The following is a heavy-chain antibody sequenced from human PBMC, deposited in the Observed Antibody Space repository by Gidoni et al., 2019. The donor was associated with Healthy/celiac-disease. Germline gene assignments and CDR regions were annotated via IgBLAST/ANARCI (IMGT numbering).Heavy chain of an antibody. CDR3: ARGDYYGSGSHFDY. CDR1: GFPVSSNY. CDR2: IYSGGST. Sequence: EVQLVESGGGLVQPGGSLRLSCAASGFPVSSNYLSWVRQAPGKGLEWVSVIYSGGSTYYADSVKGRFTISRHNSKNTLYLQMNSLRAEDTAVYYCARGDYYGSGSHFDYWGQGTLVTVSS. J-gene: IGHJ4*02. D-gene: IGHD3-10*01. V-gene: IGHV3-53*04.